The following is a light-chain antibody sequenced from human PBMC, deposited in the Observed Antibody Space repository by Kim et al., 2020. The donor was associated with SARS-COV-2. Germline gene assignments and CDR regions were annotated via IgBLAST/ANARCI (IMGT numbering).Light chain of an antibody. Sequence: EIVMTQSPATLSVSPGERATLSCRASQSISDYLAWYQQKPGQAPRLLIYGASTRATGIPARFSGSGSGTEFTLTISSLQSEDFAVYYCQQYYSWPPLTFGGGTKVDIK. CDR2: GAS. J-gene: IGKJ4*01. CDR3: QQYYSWPPLT. V-gene: IGKV3-15*01. CDR1: QSISDY.